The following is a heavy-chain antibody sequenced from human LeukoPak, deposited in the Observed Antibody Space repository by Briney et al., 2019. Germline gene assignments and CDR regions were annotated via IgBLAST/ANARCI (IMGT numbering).Heavy chain of an antibody. CDR2: IIPILGIA. D-gene: IGHD5-12*01. CDR1: GGTFSSYA. CDR3: ARGTPRGGYEC. J-gene: IGHJ4*02. Sequence: SVTVSCKASGGTFSSYAISWVRQAPGQGLEWMGRIIPILGIANYAQKFQGRVTITADKSTSTAYMELRSLRSDDTAVYYCARGTPRGGYECWGQRTLVTVSS. V-gene: IGHV1-69*04.